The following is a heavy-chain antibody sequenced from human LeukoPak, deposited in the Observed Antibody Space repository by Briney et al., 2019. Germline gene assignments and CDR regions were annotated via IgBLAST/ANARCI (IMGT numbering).Heavy chain of an antibody. CDR1: GFSIDTYD. CDR2: ISNSGYTI. V-gene: IGHV3-48*03. CDR3: VRTSAFAH. Sequence: GGSLRLSCAVSGFSIDTYDMNWVRQAPGKGLEWISYISNSGYTIHYADSVKGRFIISKDEANNSLFLQMYRLTAEDTGVYYCVRTSAFAHWGQGTLVIVSS. D-gene: IGHD2-15*01. J-gene: IGHJ4*02.